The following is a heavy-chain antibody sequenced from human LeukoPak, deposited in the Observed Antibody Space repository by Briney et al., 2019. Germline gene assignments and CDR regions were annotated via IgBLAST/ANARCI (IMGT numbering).Heavy chain of an antibody. V-gene: IGHV4-4*07. Sequence: SETLSLTCTISGGSICSYYWSWIRQPAGKGLEWIGRIYTTGSTNYNPSLKSRVTMSADTSKNQFSLKLSSVTAADTAVYYCARDLNVAVAGPIFDSWGQGTLVTVSS. CDR1: GGSICSYY. CDR3: ARDLNVAVAGPIFDS. D-gene: IGHD6-19*01. J-gene: IGHJ4*02. CDR2: IYTTGST.